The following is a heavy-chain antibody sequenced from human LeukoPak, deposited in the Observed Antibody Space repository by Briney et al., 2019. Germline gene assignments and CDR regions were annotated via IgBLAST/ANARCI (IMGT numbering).Heavy chain of an antibody. D-gene: IGHD5-18*01. Sequence: GESLRLSCAASGFTFSSYAMSWVRQAPGKGLEWVSEISGSGGSTYYADSVKGLFIISRDNSKNTLYLQMNSMRGEDTAVYYCAKGWTAMVPWCLDYWGQGALVTVSS. V-gene: IGHV3-23*01. CDR2: ISGSGGST. CDR3: AKGWTAMVPWCLDY. J-gene: IGHJ4*02. CDR1: GFTFSSYA.